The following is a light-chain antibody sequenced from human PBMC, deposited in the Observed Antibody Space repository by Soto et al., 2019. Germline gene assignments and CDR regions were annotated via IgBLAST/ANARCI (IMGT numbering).Light chain of an antibody. CDR1: QSVSNNY. CDR3: QQYGYLVT. J-gene: IGKJ4*01. CDR2: GAS. Sequence: IVLTQSPGTLSLSPWERATLSCRASQSVSNNYLDWYQQKPGQAPRRLIYGASSRATGIPARFSGSGSGTEFTLTISSLQSEDCEMYYCQQYGYLVTFGGGTKVDIK. V-gene: IGKV3-20*01.